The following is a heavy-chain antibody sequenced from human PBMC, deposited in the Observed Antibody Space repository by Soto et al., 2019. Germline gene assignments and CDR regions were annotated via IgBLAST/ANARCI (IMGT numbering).Heavy chain of an antibody. CDR3: AKSLSPRSIFGVVNYYYYGMDV. J-gene: IGHJ6*02. Sequence: HPGGSLRLSCAASGFTFSSYAMSWVRQAPGKGLEWVSAISGSGGSTYYADSVKGRFTISRDNSKNTLYLQMNSLRAEDTAVYYCAKSLSPRSIFGVVNYYYYGMDVWGQGTTVTVSS. CDR1: GFTFSSYA. V-gene: IGHV3-23*01. D-gene: IGHD3-3*01. CDR2: ISGSGGST.